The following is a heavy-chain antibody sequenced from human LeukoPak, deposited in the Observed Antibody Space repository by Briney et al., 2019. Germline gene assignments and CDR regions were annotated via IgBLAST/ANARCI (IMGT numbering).Heavy chain of an antibody. D-gene: IGHD3-10*01. CDR2: IYYSGST. Sequence: SETLSLTCTVSGGSISSSSYYWGWIRQPPGKGLEWIGSIYYSGSTYYNPSLKSRVTISVDTSKNQFSLKLSSVTAADTAVYYCAREGGRGYYYGSGSYSETSYDAFDIWGQGTMVTVSS. CDR3: AREGGRGYYYGSGSYSETSYDAFDI. V-gene: IGHV4-39*07. CDR1: GGSISSSSYY. J-gene: IGHJ3*02.